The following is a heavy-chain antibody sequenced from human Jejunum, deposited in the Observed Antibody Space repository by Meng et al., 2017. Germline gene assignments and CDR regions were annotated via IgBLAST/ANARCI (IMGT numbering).Heavy chain of an antibody. CDR3: ARDLYSSGVYGDF. V-gene: IGHV3-48*03. D-gene: IGHD6-19*01. J-gene: IGHJ4*02. Sequence: GESLKISCAGSGFTFSTYELIWVRQAPGKGLEWVSYISSSGGTIYYADSVWGRFTISRDNAQNSLYLQMNSLRAEDTAVYYCARDLYSSGVYGDFRGQGTLVTVSS. CDR1: GFTFSTYE. CDR2: ISSSGGTI.